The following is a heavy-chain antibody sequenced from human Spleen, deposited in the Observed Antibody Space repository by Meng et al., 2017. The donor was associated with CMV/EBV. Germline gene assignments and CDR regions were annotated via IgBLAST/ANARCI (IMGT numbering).Heavy chain of an antibody. J-gene: IGHJ5*02. D-gene: IGHD2-2*01. CDR3: AGYCSITSCPSWFDP. Sequence: SVKVSCKASGGTFNNYGVSWVRQAPGQGLEWMGGIVPMFDTPNYAQKFQGRVTITADESTSTVYMELSSLTSDDTAVYYCAGYCSITSCPSWFDPWGQGTLVTVSS. V-gene: IGHV1-69*13. CDR1: GGTFNNYG. CDR2: IVPMFDTP.